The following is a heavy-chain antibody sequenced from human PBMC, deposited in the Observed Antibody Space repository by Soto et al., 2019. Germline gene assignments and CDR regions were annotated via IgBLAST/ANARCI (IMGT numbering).Heavy chain of an antibody. Sequence: GSLRLSCAASGFTFSSYSMNWVRQAPGKGLEWVSSISSSSSYIYYADSVKGRFTISRDNAKNSLYLQMNSLRAEDTAVYYCASWVLTYYYDSSGYLNDYWGQGTLVTVSS. V-gene: IGHV3-21*01. J-gene: IGHJ4*02. CDR3: ASWVLTYYYDSSGYLNDY. D-gene: IGHD3-22*01. CDR1: GFTFSSYS. CDR2: ISSSSSYI.